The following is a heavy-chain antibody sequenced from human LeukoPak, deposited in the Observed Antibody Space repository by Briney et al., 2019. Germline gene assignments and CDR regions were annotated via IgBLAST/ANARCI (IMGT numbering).Heavy chain of an antibody. CDR2: INHSGAI. J-gene: IGHJ4*02. D-gene: IGHD4-17*01. CDR3: VRPSFPGEPPKY. Sequence: NPSETLSLTCVVSGGSINRVYYWGWIRQPPGKGLEWIAIINHSGAIYYNPSLRSRVTMSVDTSKNQFSLRLSSVTAADTAVYYCVRPSFPGEPPKYWGQGTLVTVSS. CDR1: GGSINRVYY. V-gene: IGHV4-38-2*01.